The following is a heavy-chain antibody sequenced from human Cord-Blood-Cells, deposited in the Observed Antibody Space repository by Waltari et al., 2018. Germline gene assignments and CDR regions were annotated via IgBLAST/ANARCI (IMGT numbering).Heavy chain of an antibody. CDR2: IYTSGST. V-gene: IGHV4-4*07. CDR1: GGPISSYY. J-gene: IGHJ4*02. D-gene: IGHD7-27*01. Sequence: QVQLQESGPGLVEPSETLSLPCTVPGGPISSYYWSWLRQPAGKGLEWIGRIYTSGSTNYNPSLKSRVTMSVDTSKNQFSLKLSSVTAADTAVYYCARAFIANWYYFDYWGQGTLVTVSS. CDR3: ARAFIANWYYFDY.